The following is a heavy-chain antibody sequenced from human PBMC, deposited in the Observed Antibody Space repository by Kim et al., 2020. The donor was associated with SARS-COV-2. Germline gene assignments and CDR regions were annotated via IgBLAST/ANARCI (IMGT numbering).Heavy chain of an antibody. CDR3: ATGGYDILTGYSY. Sequence: GGSLRLSCAASGFTFSSYAMSWVRQAPGKGLEWVSAISGSGGSTYYADSVKGRFTISRDNSKNTLYLQMNSLRAEDTAVYYCATGGYDILTGYSYWGQGTLVTVSS. D-gene: IGHD3-9*01. CDR2: ISGSGGST. V-gene: IGHV3-23*01. J-gene: IGHJ4*02. CDR1: GFTFSSYA.